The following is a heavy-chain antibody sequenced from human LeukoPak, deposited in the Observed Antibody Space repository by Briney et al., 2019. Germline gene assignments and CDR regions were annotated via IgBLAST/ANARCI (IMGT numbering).Heavy chain of an antibody. D-gene: IGHD3-10*01. Sequence: SETLSLTCTVSGGSISNYYWSWIRQPPGKGLEWIGYIYYSGYTDYNPSLKSRVTISVDTSKNQFSLKLSSVTAADTAVYYCARTTMVRGTYYMDVWGKGTTVTISS. CDR1: GGSISNYY. V-gene: IGHV4-59*01. CDR2: IYYSGYT. CDR3: ARTTMVRGTYYMDV. J-gene: IGHJ6*03.